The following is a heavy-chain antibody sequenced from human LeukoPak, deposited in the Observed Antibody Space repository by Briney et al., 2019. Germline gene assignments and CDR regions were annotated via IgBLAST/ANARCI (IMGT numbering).Heavy chain of an antibody. CDR1: GGSFRNYY. CDR2: VDHSGDT. Sequence: SETLSLTCAVYGGSFRNYYWSWIRQPPGKGLEWIGEVDHSGDTNYNPSLKSRVTMSVDMSKNQFSLKLISVTAADTAVYYCARGYSTSSAVEWFDTWGRGTLVTVSS. J-gene: IGHJ5*02. D-gene: IGHD6-6*01. CDR3: ARGYSTSSAVEWFDT. V-gene: IGHV4-34*01.